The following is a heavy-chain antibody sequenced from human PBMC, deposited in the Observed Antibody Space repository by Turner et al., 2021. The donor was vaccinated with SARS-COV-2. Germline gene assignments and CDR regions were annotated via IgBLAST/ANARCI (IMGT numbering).Heavy chain of an antibody. CDR2: IYSGSST. V-gene: IGHV3-53*01. J-gene: IGHJ3*02. Sequence: EVQLVESGGGLLQPGGSLRLSCAASGFTVSSNYMSWVRQAPGKGLEGVSVIYSGSSTYYADSVKGRFTISRDNSKNTLYLQMNSLRAEDTAVYYCARGHSSGWHQSGAFDIWGQGTMVTVSS. CDR3: ARGHSSGWHQSGAFDI. D-gene: IGHD6-19*01. CDR1: GFTVSSNY.